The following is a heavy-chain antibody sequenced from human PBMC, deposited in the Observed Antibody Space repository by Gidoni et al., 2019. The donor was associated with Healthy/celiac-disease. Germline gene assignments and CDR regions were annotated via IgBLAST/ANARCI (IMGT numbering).Heavy chain of an antibody. CDR1: GFTFSSYA. V-gene: IGHV3-23*01. J-gene: IGHJ6*02. Sequence: LESGGGLVQPGGSLRLSCAASGFTFSSYAMSWVRQAPGKGLEWVSAISGSGGSTYYADSVKGRFTISRDNSKNTLYLQMNSLRAEDTAVYYRAKDTAMVTDYYYYGMDVWGQGTTVTVSS. CDR3: AKDTAMVTDYYYYGMDV. CDR2: ISGSGGST. D-gene: IGHD5-18*01.